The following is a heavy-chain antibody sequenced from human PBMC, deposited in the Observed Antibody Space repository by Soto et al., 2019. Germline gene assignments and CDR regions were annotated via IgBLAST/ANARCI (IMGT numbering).Heavy chain of an antibody. CDR1: GYTFTSYD. J-gene: IGHJ4*01. D-gene: IGHD3-10*01. V-gene: IGHV1-8*01. Sequence: ASVKVSCKASGYTFTSYDINWVLQATGEGLEWMGWMNPNSGNTGYAQKFQGRVTMTRNTSISTAYMELSSLRSEDTAVYYCARGRASYGSGSRSDYWGQGTLVTVSS. CDR2: MNPNSGNT. CDR3: ARGRASYGSGSRSDY.